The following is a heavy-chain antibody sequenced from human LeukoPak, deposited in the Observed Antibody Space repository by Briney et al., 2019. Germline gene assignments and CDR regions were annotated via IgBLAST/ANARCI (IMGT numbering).Heavy chain of an antibody. Sequence: SETLSLTCTVSGGSISSGGYYWSWLRQPPGKGLEWIGYIYHSGSTYYNPSLKSRVAISVDRSKNQFSLKLSSVTAADTAVYYCASFTIFGGHWGQGTLVTVSS. CDR3: ASFTIFGGH. D-gene: IGHD3-3*01. CDR2: IYHSGST. CDR1: GGSISSGGYY. J-gene: IGHJ4*02. V-gene: IGHV4-30-2*01.